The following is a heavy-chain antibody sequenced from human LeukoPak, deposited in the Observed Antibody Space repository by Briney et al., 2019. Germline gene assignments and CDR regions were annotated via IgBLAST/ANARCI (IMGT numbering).Heavy chain of an antibody. CDR1: GYTFTSYD. D-gene: IGHD4-17*01. V-gene: IGHV1-8*03. Sequence: EASVKVSCKASGYTFTSYDINWVRQATGQGLEWMGWMNPNSGNTGYAQKFQGRVTITRNTSISTAYMELSSLRSEDTAVYYCARGQTVTTFYYWGQGTLVTVSS. CDR2: MNPNSGNT. J-gene: IGHJ4*02. CDR3: ARGQTVTTFYY.